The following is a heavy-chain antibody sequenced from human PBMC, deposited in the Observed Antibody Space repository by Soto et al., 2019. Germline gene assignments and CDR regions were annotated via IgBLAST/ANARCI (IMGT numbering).Heavy chain of an antibody. CDR2: IYYSGST. V-gene: IGHV4-30-4*01. Sequence: SETLSLTCTVSGGSISSGDYYWSWIRQPPGKGLEWIGYIYYSGSTYYNPSLKSRVTISVDTSKNQFSLKLSSVTAADTAVYYCAREGMVRGVIWSRNYYYYGMDVWGQGTTVTVSS. J-gene: IGHJ6*02. D-gene: IGHD3-10*01. CDR3: AREGMVRGVIWSRNYYYYGMDV. CDR1: GGSISSGDYY.